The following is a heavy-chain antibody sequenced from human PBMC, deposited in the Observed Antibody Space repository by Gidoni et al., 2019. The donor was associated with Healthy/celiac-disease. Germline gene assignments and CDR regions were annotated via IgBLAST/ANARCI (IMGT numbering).Heavy chain of an antibody. V-gene: IGHV4-59*08. CDR1: GGSISSYY. CDR3: ARLSAIDKNDYGDYADPARDYYYGMDV. CDR2: IYYSGST. J-gene: IGHJ6*02. Sequence: QVQLQESGPGLVKPSETLSLTCTVSGGSISSYYWSWIRQPPGKGLEWIGYIYYSGSTNYNPSLKSRVTISVDTSKNQFSLKLSSVTAADTAVYYCARLSAIDKNDYGDYADPARDYYYGMDVWGQGTTVTVSS. D-gene: IGHD4-17*01.